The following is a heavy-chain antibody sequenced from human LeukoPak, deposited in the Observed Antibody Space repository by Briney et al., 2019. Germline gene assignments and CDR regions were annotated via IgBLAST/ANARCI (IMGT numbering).Heavy chain of an antibody. D-gene: IGHD2-21*01. CDR2: IYYSGST. CDR1: GGSISSYY. V-gene: IGHV4-59*01. CDR3: ARAYSSGYYGMDV. J-gene: IGHJ6*02. Sequence: SETLSLTCTVSGGSISSYYWSWIRQPPGKGLEWIGYIYYSGSTNYNPSLKSRVTISVDTSKNQFSLKLSSVTAADTAVYYCARAYSSGYYGMDVWGQGTTVTVSS.